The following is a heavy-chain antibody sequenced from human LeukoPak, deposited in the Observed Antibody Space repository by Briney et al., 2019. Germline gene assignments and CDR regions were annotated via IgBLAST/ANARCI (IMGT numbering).Heavy chain of an antibody. J-gene: IGHJ4*02. V-gene: IGHV1-69*04. D-gene: IGHD3-22*01. CDR3: ARGRGYYDSSGYYSPFDY. CDR1: GGTFSSYA. Sequence: PSVKVSCKASGGTFSSYAISWVRQAPGQGLEWMGRIIPILGIANYAQKFQGRVTITADKSTSTAYMELSSLRSEDAAVYYCARGRGYYDSSGYYSPFDYWGQGTLVTVSS. CDR2: IIPILGIA.